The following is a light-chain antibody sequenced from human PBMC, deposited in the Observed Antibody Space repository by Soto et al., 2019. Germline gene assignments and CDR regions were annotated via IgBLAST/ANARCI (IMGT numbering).Light chain of an antibody. CDR3: SSDTSSSTLEV. Sequence: QSALTQPASVSGSPGQSITIPCTGTSSDVGGYNYVSWYQQHPGKAPKLMIYDVSNRPSGVSNRFSGSKSGNTASLTISGLQAEDEADYYCSSDTSSSTLEVFGTGTKVTVL. CDR2: DVS. CDR1: SSDVGGYNY. J-gene: IGLJ1*01. V-gene: IGLV2-14*01.